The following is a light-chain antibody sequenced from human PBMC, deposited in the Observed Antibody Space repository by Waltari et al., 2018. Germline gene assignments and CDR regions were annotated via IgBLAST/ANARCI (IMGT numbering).Light chain of an antibody. Sequence: QSALTQPRSVSGSPGQSVTISCSGTSSDIGAYMYVSWYQQHPGKAPRLIIYDIKKRPSGVPDRFSVAKSGNTASLTISGLQPDDGADYFCCSYAGNSMIFGGGTMLTVL. J-gene: IGLJ2*01. V-gene: IGLV2-11*01. CDR1: SSDIGAYMY. CDR2: DIK. CDR3: CSYAGNSMI.